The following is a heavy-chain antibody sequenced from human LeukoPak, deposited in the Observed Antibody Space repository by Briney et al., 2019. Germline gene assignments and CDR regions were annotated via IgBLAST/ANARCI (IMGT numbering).Heavy chain of an antibody. J-gene: IGHJ4*02. CDR2: IYYSGST. Sequence: PSETLSLTCTVSGGSISSYYWRWIGQPPGKGLEWIGNIYYSGSTNYNPSLKSRVTISVDTSKNQFSLKLSSVTAADTAVYYCARSTSYYYDSSGYFDYWGQGTLVTVSS. V-gene: IGHV4-59*01. CDR3: ARSTSYYYDSSGYFDY. CDR1: GGSISSYY. D-gene: IGHD3-22*01.